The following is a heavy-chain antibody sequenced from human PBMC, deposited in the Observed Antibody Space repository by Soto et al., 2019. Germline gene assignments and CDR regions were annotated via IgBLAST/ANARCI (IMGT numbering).Heavy chain of an antibody. CDR1: GGTFSSYA. D-gene: IGHD1-20*01. V-gene: IGHV1-69*13. CDR2: IIPIFGTA. J-gene: IGHJ6*02. CDR3: ARAYKWQFPLRYCYGMDV. Sequence: SVKVSCKASGGTFSSYAISWVRQAPGQGLEWMGCIIPIFGTANYAQKFQGRVTITADESTSTAYMELSSLRSEDTAVYYCARAYKWQFPLRYCYGMDVRGQGSTVTVYS.